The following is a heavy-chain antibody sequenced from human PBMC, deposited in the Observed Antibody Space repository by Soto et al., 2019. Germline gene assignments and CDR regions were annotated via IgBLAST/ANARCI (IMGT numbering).Heavy chain of an antibody. V-gene: IGHV3-21*01. Sequence: PGGSLRLSCAASGFTFSSYSMNWVRQAPGKGLEWVSSISSSSSYIYYADSVKGRFTISRDNAKNSLYLQMNSLRAEDAAVYYCARDRVWIGDYWGQGTLVTAPQ. CDR3: ARDRVWIGDY. D-gene: IGHD1-1*01. J-gene: IGHJ4*02. CDR2: ISSSSSYI. CDR1: GFTFSSYS.